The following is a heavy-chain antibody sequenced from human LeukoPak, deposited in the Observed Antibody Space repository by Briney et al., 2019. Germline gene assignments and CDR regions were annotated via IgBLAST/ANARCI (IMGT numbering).Heavy chain of an antibody. D-gene: IGHD6-6*01. Sequence: SEALSLTCTVSGGSISSYYWSWIRQPAGKGLEWIGRIYTSGSTNYNPSLKSRVTMSVDTSKNQFSLKLSSVTAADTAVYYCARDIMGSSSSNWFDPWGQGTLVTVSS. J-gene: IGHJ5*02. CDR1: GGSISSYY. V-gene: IGHV4-4*07. CDR2: IYTSGST. CDR3: ARDIMGSSSSNWFDP.